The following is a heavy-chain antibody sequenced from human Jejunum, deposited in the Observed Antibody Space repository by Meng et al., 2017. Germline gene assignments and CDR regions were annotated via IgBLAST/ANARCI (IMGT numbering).Heavy chain of an antibody. Sequence: SETLSLTCTVSGASISTNSFYWGWIRQPPGKGLEWSGSIYYSGTTYYYPSLKSRVTISVDKSKNQFSLNLSSVTAADTAVYYCAKEHYSAYDFWGQGTLVTVSS. CDR2: IYYSGTT. J-gene: IGHJ4*02. CDR1: GASISTNSFY. CDR3: AKEHYSAYDF. D-gene: IGHD5-12*01. V-gene: IGHV4-39*07.